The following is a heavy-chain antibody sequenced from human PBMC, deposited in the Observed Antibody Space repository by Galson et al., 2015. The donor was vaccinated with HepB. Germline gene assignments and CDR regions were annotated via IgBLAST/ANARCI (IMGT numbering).Heavy chain of an antibody. D-gene: IGHD2-21*02. V-gene: IGHV3-30*04. CDR1: GLTFSGYA. J-gene: IGHJ4*02. CDR2: ISYDGRET. Sequence: SLRLSCAVSGLTFSGYAMHWVRQAPGKGLEWTSVISYDGRETYYSDSVKGRFSISRDNSKNTLYLQLNTLRPEDTAVYYCATEASARCGGDCLHFDHWGQGTLVTVSS. CDR3: ATEASARCGGDCLHFDH.